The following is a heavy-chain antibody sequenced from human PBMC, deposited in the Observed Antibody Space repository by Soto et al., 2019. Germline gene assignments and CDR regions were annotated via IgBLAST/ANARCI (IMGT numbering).Heavy chain of an antibody. D-gene: IGHD6-13*01. CDR2: ISYDGSNK. V-gene: IGHV3-30-3*01. J-gene: IGHJ4*02. CDR3: ARDLVPTISSSWLY. Sequence: PGGSLRLSCAASGFTFSSYAMHWVRQAPGKGLEWVAVISYDGSNKYYADSVKGRFTISRDNSKNTLYLQMNSLRAEDTAVYYCARDLVPTISSSWLYWGQGTLVTVSS. CDR1: GFTFSSYA.